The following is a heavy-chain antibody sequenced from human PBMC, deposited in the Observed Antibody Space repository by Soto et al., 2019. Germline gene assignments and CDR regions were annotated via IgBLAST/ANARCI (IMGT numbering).Heavy chain of an antibody. CDR3: ATGRYCSSAACLAAE. V-gene: IGHV3-23*01. J-gene: IGHJ4*02. D-gene: IGHD2-2*01. CDR2: ISDSGGYT. CDR1: GFTFSSSA. Sequence: EVQLLESGGGLVQPGGSLRLSCEASGFTFSSSAMLWVRQAPGKGLEWVSGISDSGGYTIYTDSVKGRFTISRDNSKNTLFLQMNSLRAEDTALYYCATGRYCSSAACLAAEWGQGTLITVSS.